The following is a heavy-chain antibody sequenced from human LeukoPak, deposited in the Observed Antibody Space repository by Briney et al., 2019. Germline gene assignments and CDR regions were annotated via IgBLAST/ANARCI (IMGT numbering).Heavy chain of an antibody. V-gene: IGHV3-30*03. CDR2: ISYDGSVK. CDR1: GFTLSSYG. CDR3: AREQSGYYDSSGYFND. Sequence: GRSLRLSCAASGFTLSSYGMHWVRQAPGKGLEWVAVISYDGSVKYYTDSLKGRFTISRDNSKNTLYLEMNSLRAEDTAVYYCAREQSGYYDSSGYFNDWGQGTLVTVSS. J-gene: IGHJ4*02. D-gene: IGHD3-22*01.